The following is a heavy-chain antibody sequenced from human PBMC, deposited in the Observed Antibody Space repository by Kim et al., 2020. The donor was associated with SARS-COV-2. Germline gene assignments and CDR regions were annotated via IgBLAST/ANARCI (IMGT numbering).Heavy chain of an antibody. Sequence: GGSLRLSCAASGFTFSSYWMTWVRQAPGKGLEWVASIKQDGSDKYYVDSVKGRFTISRDNAKNSLFLQMNSLRAEDTAIYYCVTTGACSFWGQGALVTVSS. J-gene: IGHJ4*02. V-gene: IGHV3-7*01. D-gene: IGHD7-27*01. CDR1: GFTFSSYW. CDR3: VTTGACSF. CDR2: IKQDGSDK.